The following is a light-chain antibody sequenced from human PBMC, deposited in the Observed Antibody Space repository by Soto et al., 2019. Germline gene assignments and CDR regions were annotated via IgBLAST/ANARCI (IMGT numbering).Light chain of an antibody. Sequence: DIQMTQSPPSLSASVGDRVTITCRASQSISSYLNWYQQKPGKAPKLLIYAASSLQSGVQSRFSGSGSGTDFTLTIRSLQPEDFATYYCKQSYSTLITFGQGTRLEIK. CDR3: KQSYSTLIT. CDR2: AAS. V-gene: IGKV1-39*01. J-gene: IGKJ5*01. CDR1: QSISSY.